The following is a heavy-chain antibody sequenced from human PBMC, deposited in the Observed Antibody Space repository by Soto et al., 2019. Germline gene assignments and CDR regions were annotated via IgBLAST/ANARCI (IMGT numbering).Heavy chain of an antibody. D-gene: IGHD1-26*01. CDR1: GGSISSYY. J-gene: IGHJ3*01. CDR3: ANDLGSAAFDL. V-gene: IGHV4-59*01. Sequence: KPSETLSLTCTVSGGSISSYYWSWIRQPPGKGLEYIGYIYYSGSTNYNPSLKSRVTISVDTSKNQFSLKLSSVTAADTPVYYCANDLGSAAFDLWGQGTMVTVSS. CDR2: IYYSGST.